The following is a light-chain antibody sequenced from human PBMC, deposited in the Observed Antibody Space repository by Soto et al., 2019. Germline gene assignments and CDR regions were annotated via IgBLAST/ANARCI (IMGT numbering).Light chain of an antibody. Sequence: EIVLTQSPVTLSLSPGERATLSCRASQSVSSSLAWYQQKPGQAPRLLIYDASNTATGIPARFSGSGSGPDFTLTISSLEPEDFAIYYCQQRSSSITFGQGTRLETK. CDR1: QSVSSS. J-gene: IGKJ5*01. V-gene: IGKV3-11*01. CDR3: QQRSSSIT. CDR2: DAS.